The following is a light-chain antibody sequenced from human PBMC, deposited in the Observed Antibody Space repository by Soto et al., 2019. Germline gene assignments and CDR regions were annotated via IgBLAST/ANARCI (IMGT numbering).Light chain of an antibody. Sequence: DIQMTQSPSFVSASVGDRVTITCRASQDISSWLVWYQQKPGKAPKLLIHATSGLQSGVPSRFSGSGSGTDFILTISNLQSEDFATYYCQQANSFPLTFGGGTKVEIK. V-gene: IGKV1-12*01. CDR2: ATS. CDR1: QDISSW. CDR3: QQANSFPLT. J-gene: IGKJ4*01.